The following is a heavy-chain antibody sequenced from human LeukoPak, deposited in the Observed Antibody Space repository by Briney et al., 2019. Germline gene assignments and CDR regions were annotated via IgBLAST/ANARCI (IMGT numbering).Heavy chain of an antibody. V-gene: IGHV4-31*03. Sequence: SQTLSLTCTVSGGSISSGGYYWSWIRQHPGKGLEWIGYIYYSGSTYYNPSLKSRVTISVDTFKNQFSLKLSSVTAADTAVYYCARVAPQYYYDSSGYYIAFDIWGQGTMVTVSS. J-gene: IGHJ3*02. D-gene: IGHD3-22*01. CDR3: ARVAPQYYYDSSGYYIAFDI. CDR1: GGSISSGGYY. CDR2: IYYSGST.